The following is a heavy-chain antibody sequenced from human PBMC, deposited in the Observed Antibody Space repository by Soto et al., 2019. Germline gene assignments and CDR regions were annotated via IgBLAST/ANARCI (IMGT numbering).Heavy chain of an antibody. J-gene: IGHJ6*02. CDR3: ARSITIFGAVNGYGMDV. CDR1: GASIRSTY. V-gene: IGHV4-59*12. D-gene: IGHD3-3*01. Sequence: SETLSLTCTVSGASIRSTYWSWIRQSPGKGLEWIGYVYYSGTTNYNPSLKNRVTISVDTSKSQLSLNLTSVTAADTAVYYCARSITIFGAVNGYGMDVWGQGTTVTVSS. CDR2: VYYSGTT.